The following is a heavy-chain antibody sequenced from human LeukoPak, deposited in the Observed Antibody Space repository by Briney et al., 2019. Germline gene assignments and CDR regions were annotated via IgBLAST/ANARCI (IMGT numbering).Heavy chain of an antibody. CDR3: ARLYYYGSGSYTFNWFDP. D-gene: IGHD3-10*01. CDR2: IYDSGTT. V-gene: IGHV4-38-2*02. Sequence: SETLSLTCTVSGYSISSGYYWGWIRQPPGKGLEWIGSIYDSGTTYYSPSLESRVTISIDMSKNQFSLKLSSVTAADTAVYYCARLYYYGSGSYTFNWFDPWGQGTLVTVSS. J-gene: IGHJ5*02. CDR1: GYSISSGYY.